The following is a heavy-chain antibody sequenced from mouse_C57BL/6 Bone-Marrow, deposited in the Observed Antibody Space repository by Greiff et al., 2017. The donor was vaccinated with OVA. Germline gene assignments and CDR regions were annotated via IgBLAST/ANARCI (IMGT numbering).Heavy chain of an antibody. V-gene: IGHV5-9-1*02. Sequence: EVQGVESGEGLVKPGGSLKLSCAASGFTFSSYAMSWVRQTPEKRLEWVAYISSGGDYIYYADTVKGRFTISRDNARNTLYLQMSSLKSEDTAMYYCTRDFFYDYDPPWLAYWGQGTLVTVSA. CDR2: ISSGGDYI. D-gene: IGHD2-4*01. CDR3: TRDFFYDYDPPWLAY. CDR1: GFTFSSYA. J-gene: IGHJ3*01.